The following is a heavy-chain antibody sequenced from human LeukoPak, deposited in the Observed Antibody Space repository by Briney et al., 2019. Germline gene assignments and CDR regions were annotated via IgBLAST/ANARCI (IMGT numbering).Heavy chain of an antibody. J-gene: IGHJ6*02. Sequence: GGSLRLSCAASGFTVSSNYMSWVRQAPGKGLEWVSVIYSGGSTYYADSVKGGFTISRHNSKNTLYLQMNSLRAEDTAVDYCARLSSGGYYGMDVWGQGTTVTVSS. CDR1: GFTVSSNY. V-gene: IGHV3-53*04. CDR2: IYSGGST. CDR3: ARLSSGGYYGMDV. D-gene: IGHD2-15*01.